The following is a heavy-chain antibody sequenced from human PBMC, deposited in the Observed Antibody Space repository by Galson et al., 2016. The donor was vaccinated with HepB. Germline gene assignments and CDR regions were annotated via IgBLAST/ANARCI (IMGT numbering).Heavy chain of an antibody. CDR2: ITPLFGTA. V-gene: IGHV1-69*13. D-gene: IGHD4-23*01. J-gene: IGHJ4*02. CDR1: GGTFSNSA. Sequence: SVKVSCKASGGTFSNSAISWVRQAPGQGLEWMGVITPLFGTANYAQNFQGRVTITADELTNTAYMEMSSLKSEDTAVYYCARDNDYGGNWGFDSWGQGTLVTVSS. CDR3: ARDNDYGGNWGFDS.